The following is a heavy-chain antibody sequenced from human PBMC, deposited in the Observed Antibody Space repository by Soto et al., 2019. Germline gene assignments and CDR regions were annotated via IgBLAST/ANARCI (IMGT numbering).Heavy chain of an antibody. V-gene: IGHV4-30-4*01. J-gene: IGHJ4*02. D-gene: IGHD4-17*01. CDR2: IYYSGST. CDR3: ANYPTTVTSDY. Sequence: SETLSLTCTVSGGSIISGDYYWIWIRQPPGKGLEWIGYIYYSGSTYYNPSLKSRVTISVDTSKNQFSLKLSSVTAADTAVYYCANYPTTVTSDYWGQGTLVTVSS. CDR1: GGSIISGDYY.